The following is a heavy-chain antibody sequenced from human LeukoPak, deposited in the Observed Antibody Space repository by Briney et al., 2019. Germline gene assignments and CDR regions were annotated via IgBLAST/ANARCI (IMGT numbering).Heavy chain of an antibody. CDR1: VYTLTGYY. D-gene: IGHD2-2*01. V-gene: IGHV1-2*02. CDR2: INPNSGGT. Sequence: ASVNVSCTASVYTLTGYYMHWVGRAAGQELEWMGWINPNSGGTNYAQKLQGRVTMTRDTSINTGYMELSSMRSDDTAVYYCARDNHVCSSTSCQYYYYGMDVWGLGTTVTVSS. J-gene: IGHJ6*02. CDR3: ARDNHVCSSTSCQYYYYGMDV.